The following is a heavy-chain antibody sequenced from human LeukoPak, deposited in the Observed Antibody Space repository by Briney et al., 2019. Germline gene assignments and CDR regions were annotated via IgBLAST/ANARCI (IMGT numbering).Heavy chain of an antibody. D-gene: IGHD2-2*01. Sequence: SVKVSCKASGGTFSSYAISWVRQAPGQGLEWMGRIIPIFGIANYAQKFQGRVTITPDKSTSTAYMELSSLRSEDTAVYYCASLYCSSTSCYQPSGGMDVWGQGTTVTVSS. J-gene: IGHJ6*02. CDR1: GGTFSSYA. V-gene: IGHV1-69*04. CDR2: IIPIFGIA. CDR3: ASLYCSSTSCYQPSGGMDV.